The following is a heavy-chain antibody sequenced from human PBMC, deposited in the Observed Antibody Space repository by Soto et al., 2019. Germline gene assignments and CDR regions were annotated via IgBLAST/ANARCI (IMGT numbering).Heavy chain of an antibody. CDR1: GGSISSYY. V-gene: IGHV4-59*01. D-gene: IGHD5-18*01. J-gene: IGHJ4*02. Sequence: QVQLQESGPGLVKPSETLSLTCTVSGGSISSYYWSWIRQPPGKGLEWIGYIYYSGSTNYNPSLKSRVTISVDTPKHQFSLKLSSVPAADTAVYYCARGYGSRGNLDYWGQGTLVTVSS. CDR2: IYYSGST. CDR3: ARGYGSRGNLDY.